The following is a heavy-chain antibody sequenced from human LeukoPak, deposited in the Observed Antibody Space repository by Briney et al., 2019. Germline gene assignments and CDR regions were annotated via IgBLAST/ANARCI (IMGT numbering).Heavy chain of an antibody. J-gene: IGHJ3*02. D-gene: IGHD4-23*01. Sequence: PSETLSLTCTVSGGSISSGGYYWSWLRQHPGTGLEWIGYIHYSGSTYYNPSLKSRVTISVDTSKNQFSLKLSSVTAADTAVYYCARATVVTDAFDIWGQGTMVTVSS. V-gene: IGHV4-31*03. CDR3: ARATVVTDAFDI. CDR2: IHYSGST. CDR1: GGSISSGGYY.